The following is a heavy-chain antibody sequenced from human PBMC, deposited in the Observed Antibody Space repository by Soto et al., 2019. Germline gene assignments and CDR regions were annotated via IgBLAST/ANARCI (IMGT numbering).Heavy chain of an antibody. CDR2: ISSSSSYI. CDR3: ARDRRGGGMDV. V-gene: IGHV3-21*01. D-gene: IGHD3-10*01. CDR1: GFTFSSYS. J-gene: IGHJ6*02. Sequence: KSGGSLRLSCAASGFTFSSYSMNGVRQAPGKGLEWVSSISSSSSYIYYADSVKGRFTISRDNAKNSLYLQMNSLRAEDTAVYYCARDRRGGGMDVWGQGPTVTVSS.